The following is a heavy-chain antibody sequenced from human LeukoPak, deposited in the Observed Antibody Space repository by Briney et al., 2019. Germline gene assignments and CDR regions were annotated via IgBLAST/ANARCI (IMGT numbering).Heavy chain of an antibody. CDR2: IDWDDDK. J-gene: IGHJ6*02. CDR3: ARTVTIFGVVIKLYGMDV. V-gene: IGHV2-70*11. D-gene: IGHD3-3*01. CDR1: GFSLSTSGMC. Sequence: RESGPALVRPTQTLTLTCTFSGFSLSTSGMCVSWIRQPPGKALEWLARIDWDDDKYYSTSLKTRLTISKDTSKNQVVLTMTNMDPVDTATYYCARTVTIFGVVIKLYGMDVWGQGTTVTVSS.